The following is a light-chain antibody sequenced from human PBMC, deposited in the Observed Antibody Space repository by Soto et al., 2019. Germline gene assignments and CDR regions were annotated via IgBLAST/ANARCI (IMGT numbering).Light chain of an antibody. J-gene: IGKJ3*01. V-gene: IGKV3-20*01. CDR1: QSVSSTY. Sequence: EIVLTQSPGTLSLSPGARATLSCRASQSVSSTYLAWYQQKPGQAPRLLIFGASSRATGIPDRFSGSGSGTDFTLTISRLEPEDFAVYYCQQYVRSPYTFGPGTKLDIK. CDR2: GAS. CDR3: QQYVRSPYT.